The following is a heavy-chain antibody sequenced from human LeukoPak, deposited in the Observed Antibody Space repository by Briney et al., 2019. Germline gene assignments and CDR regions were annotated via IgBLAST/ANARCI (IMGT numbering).Heavy chain of an antibody. Sequence: GASVKVSCKASGGTSSSYAISWVRQAPGQGREWMGRFIPIFGTANYAQKLQGRVTITADKSTSTAYMEQSSLRSEDTAVYYCARDQPTIRFPYFDYWGQGTLVTVSS. CDR2: FIPIFGTA. J-gene: IGHJ4*02. V-gene: IGHV1-69*06. D-gene: IGHD1-26*01. CDR3: ARDQPTIRFPYFDY. CDR1: GGTSSSYA.